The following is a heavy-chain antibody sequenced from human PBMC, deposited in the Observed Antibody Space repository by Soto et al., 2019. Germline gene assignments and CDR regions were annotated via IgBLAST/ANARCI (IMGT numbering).Heavy chain of an antibody. CDR1: GYTFTSYY. CDR2: ISAYNGNT. V-gene: IGHV1-18*04. CDR3: ARDRTGVGAPQGPTSDY. D-gene: IGHD3-3*01. J-gene: IGHJ4*02. Sequence: ASVKVSCKASGYTFTSYYMHWVRQAPGQGLEWMGWISAYNGNTNYAQKLQGRVTMTTDTSTSTAYMELRSLRSDDTAVYYCARDRTGVGAPQGPTSDYWGQGTLVTVSS.